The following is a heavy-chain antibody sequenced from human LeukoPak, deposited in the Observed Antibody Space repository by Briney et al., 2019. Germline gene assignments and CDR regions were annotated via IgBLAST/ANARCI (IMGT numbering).Heavy chain of an antibody. CDR3: ASHRNPGYSYEKYYYYGVDV. Sequence: GASVKVSCKASGGTFSSYAISWVRQAPGQGLEWMGGIIPIFGTANYAQKFQGRVTITADESTSTAYMELSSLRSEDTAVYYCASHRNPGYSYEKYYYYGVDVWGQGTTVTVSS. D-gene: IGHD5-18*01. CDR1: GGTFSSYA. CDR2: IIPIFGTA. J-gene: IGHJ6*02. V-gene: IGHV1-69*13.